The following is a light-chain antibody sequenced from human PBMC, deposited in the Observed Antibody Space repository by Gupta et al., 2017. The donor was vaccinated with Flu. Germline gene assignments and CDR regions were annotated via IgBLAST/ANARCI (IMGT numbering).Light chain of an antibody. CDR3: QTWGTGIQV. V-gene: IGLV4-69*01. CDR1: SGHSSYA. CDR2: LNSDGSH. Sequence: QLVLPHSPSASASLAASVKLTCTLSSGHSSYAIAWHQQQPEKGPRYLMKLNSDGSHSKGDGIPDRFSGSSSGAERYLTISSLQSEDEADYYCQTWGTGIQVFGGGTKLTVL. J-gene: IGLJ3*02.